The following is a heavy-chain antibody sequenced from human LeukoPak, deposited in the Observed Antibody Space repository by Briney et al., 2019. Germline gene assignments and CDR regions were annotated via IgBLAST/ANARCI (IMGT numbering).Heavy chain of an antibody. CDR3: AASSSDAFDI. CDR1: GGSISSGGYY. D-gene: IGHD6-6*01. Sequence: PSQTLSLTCTVSGGSISSGGYYWSWLRQHPGKGLEWIGYIYYSGSTYYNPSLKSRVTISVDTSKNQFSLKLSSVTAADTAVYYCAASSSDAFDIWGQGTMVTVSS. CDR2: IYYSGST. V-gene: IGHV4-31*03. J-gene: IGHJ3*02.